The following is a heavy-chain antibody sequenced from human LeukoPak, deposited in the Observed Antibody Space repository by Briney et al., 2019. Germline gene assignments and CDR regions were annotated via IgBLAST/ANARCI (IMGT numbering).Heavy chain of an antibody. Sequence: GASVKVSCKASGYTFTGYYMHWVRQATGQGLEWMGWMNPNSGNTGYAQKFQGRVTMTRNTSISTAYMELSSLRSEDTAVYYCARGSELLWFGELLFDAFDIWGQGTMVTVSS. CDR2: MNPNSGNT. V-gene: IGHV1-8*02. J-gene: IGHJ3*02. CDR1: GYTFTGYY. CDR3: ARGSELLWFGELLFDAFDI. D-gene: IGHD3-10*01.